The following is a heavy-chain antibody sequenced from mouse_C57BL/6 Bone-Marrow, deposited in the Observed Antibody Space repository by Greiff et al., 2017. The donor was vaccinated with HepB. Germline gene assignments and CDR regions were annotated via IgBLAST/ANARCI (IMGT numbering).Heavy chain of an antibody. Sequence: ESGPGLVKPSQSLSLTCSVTGYTITSGYYWNWIRQFPGNKLEWMGYISYDGSNNYNPTLKNRTSITRDTSKSQIFLKLNSVTTEDTATYYCARVWLLHQAAGYWGKGATLTVSS. CDR2: ISYDGSN. D-gene: IGHD2-3*01. CDR1: GYTITSGYY. CDR3: ARVWLLHQAAGY. V-gene: IGHV3-6*01. J-gene: IGHJ2*01.